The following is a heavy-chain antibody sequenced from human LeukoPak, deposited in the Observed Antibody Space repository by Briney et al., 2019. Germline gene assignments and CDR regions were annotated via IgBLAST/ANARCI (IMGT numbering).Heavy chain of an antibody. J-gene: IGHJ4*02. CDR1: GGSISSGGYS. Sequence: SETLSLTCAVSGGSISSGGYSWSWIRQPPGKGLEWIGYIYYSGSTYYNPFLKSRVTISVDTSKNQLSLKLSSVTAEDTAVYYCARRAGAYSHPYDYWGQGTLVTVSS. V-gene: IGHV4-30-4*07. D-gene: IGHD4/OR15-4a*01. CDR2: IYYSGST. CDR3: ARRAGAYSHPYDY.